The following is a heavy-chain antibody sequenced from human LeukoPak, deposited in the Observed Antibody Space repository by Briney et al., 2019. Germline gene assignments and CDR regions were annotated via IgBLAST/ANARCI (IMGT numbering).Heavy chain of an antibody. V-gene: IGHV4-4*07. D-gene: IGHD3-3*01. Sequence: SETLSLTCTVSGGSISSYYWSWIRQPAGKGLERIGRIYTSGSTNYNPSLKSRVTMSVDTSKNQFSLKLSSVTAADTAVYYCARDYDFWSGSNYYGMDVWGQGTTVTVSS. J-gene: IGHJ6*02. CDR1: GGSISSYY. CDR2: IYTSGST. CDR3: ARDYDFWSGSNYYGMDV.